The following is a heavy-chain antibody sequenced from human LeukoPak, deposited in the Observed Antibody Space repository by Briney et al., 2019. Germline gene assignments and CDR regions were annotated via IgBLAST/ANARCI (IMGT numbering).Heavy chain of an antibody. CDR3: ARRVPAADDAFDV. Sequence: GESLKISCKGSGYSFTNYWIGRVRQMPGMGLEWMGIIYPGGSDTRYSPSFQGQVTISADKSISTAYLQWSSLKASDTAMYYCARRVPAADDAFDVWGQGTMVTVSS. V-gene: IGHV5-51*01. CDR2: IYPGGSDT. CDR1: GYSFTNYW. D-gene: IGHD2-2*01. J-gene: IGHJ3*01.